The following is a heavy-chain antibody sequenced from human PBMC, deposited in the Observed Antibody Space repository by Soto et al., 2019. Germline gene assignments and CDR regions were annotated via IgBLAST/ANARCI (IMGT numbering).Heavy chain of an antibody. V-gene: IGHV4-39*01. CDR3: ATQRGFDWLFPDAFDI. CDR1: GGSISSSSYY. D-gene: IGHD3-9*01. J-gene: IGHJ3*02. CDR2: IYYSGST. Sequence: SETLSLTCTVSGGSISSSSYYWGWIRQPPGKGLEWIGSIYYSGSTYYNPSLKSRVTISVDTSKNQFSLKLSSVTAADTAVYYCATQRGFDWLFPDAFDIWGQGTMVTVSS.